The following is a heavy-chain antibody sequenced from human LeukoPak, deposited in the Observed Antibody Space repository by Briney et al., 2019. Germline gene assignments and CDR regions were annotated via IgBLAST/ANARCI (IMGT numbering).Heavy chain of an antibody. D-gene: IGHD7-27*01. CDR2: IKSDGSST. CDR1: GFSFSSYW. J-gene: IGHJ6*02. Sequence: GGSLRLSCAASGFSFSSYWLHWVRQAPGKGLVWVSHIKSDGSSTSYADSVKGRFTISRDNAKNSLYLQMNSLRDEDTAVYYCALTGDTTNDYYYGVDVWGQGTTVTVSS. CDR3: ALTGDTTNDYYYGVDV. V-gene: IGHV3-74*01.